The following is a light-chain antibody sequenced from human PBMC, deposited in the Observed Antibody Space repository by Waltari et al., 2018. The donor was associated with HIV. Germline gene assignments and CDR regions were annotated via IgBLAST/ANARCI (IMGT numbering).Light chain of an antibody. CDR3: ATWDSGLSAVV. CDR2: DNN. V-gene: IGLV1-51*01. J-gene: IGLJ2*01. Sequence: QSVLTPPPSVSATPGQKVTLPRSGSSSNIGYHYVFWYQQLPGTAPKRLIYDNNKRPSGIPDRFSGSKSGTSATLGITGLQTGDEADYYCATWDSGLSAVVFGGGTKLTVL. CDR1: SSNIGYHY.